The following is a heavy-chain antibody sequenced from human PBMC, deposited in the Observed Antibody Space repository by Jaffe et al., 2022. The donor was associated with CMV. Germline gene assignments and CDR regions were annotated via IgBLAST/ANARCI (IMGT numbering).Heavy chain of an antibody. CDR2: IYWDDDK. Sequence: QITLKESGPTLVKPTQTLTLTCAFSGFSLSTNGMAVAWIRQPPGKALEWLAIIYWDDDKRYSPSLKSRLIVTRDTSKNQVVLTMTNMDPVDTATFYCAHLTSNATMVALDYWGQGTLVTVSS. J-gene: IGHJ4*02. V-gene: IGHV2-5*02. CDR1: GFSLSTNGMA. D-gene: IGHD3-10*01. CDR3: AHLTSNATMVALDY.